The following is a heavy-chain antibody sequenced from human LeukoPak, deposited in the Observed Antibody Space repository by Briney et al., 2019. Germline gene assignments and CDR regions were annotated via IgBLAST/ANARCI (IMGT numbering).Heavy chain of an antibody. V-gene: IGHV3-23*01. CDR3: SRIKYGGNSGYHFDY. Sequence: GGSLRLSCSASVFNFNYFAMSWIRQAPGKRLEWVSTIGDSGSGGSYADSVRGRFTISRDNSKNIVYLQMHSLRVDDSAVYYCSRIKYGGNSGYHFDYWGQGTLVTVSS. CDR2: IGDSGSGG. D-gene: IGHD4-23*01. CDR1: VFNFNYFA. J-gene: IGHJ4*02.